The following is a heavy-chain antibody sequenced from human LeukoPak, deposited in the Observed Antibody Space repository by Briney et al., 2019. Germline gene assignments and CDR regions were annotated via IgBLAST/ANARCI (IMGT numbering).Heavy chain of an antibody. CDR3: ALWYSSSSEPRAFDI. J-gene: IGHJ3*02. CDR1: GGSISSGSYY. Sequence: PSETLSLTCTVSGGSISSGSYYWSWIRQPAGKGLEWIGRIYTSGSTNYNPSLKSRVTISVDTSKNQFSLKLSSVTAADTAVYYCALWYSSSSEPRAFDIWGQGTMVTVSS. V-gene: IGHV4-61*02. CDR2: IYTSGST. D-gene: IGHD6-6*01.